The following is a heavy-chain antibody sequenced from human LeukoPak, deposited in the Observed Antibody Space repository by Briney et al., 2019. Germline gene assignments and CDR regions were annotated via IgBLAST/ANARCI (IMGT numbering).Heavy chain of an antibody. D-gene: IGHD6-25*01. Sequence: SETLSLTCGVSGGSVTTTNWWTRVRQPPGKGLEWIGEVHLDGRTNYNPSLTSRLTMSVDLSENHISLKLTSVTAADTAVYYCAREGGYYRPLDYSGPGTLVTVSS. CDR3: AREGGYYRPLDY. CDR1: GGSVTTTNW. J-gene: IGHJ4*02. CDR2: VHLDGRT. V-gene: IGHV4-4*02.